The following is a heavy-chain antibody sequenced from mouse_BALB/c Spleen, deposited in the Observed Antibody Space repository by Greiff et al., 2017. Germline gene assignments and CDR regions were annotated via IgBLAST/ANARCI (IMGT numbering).Heavy chain of an antibody. V-gene: IGHV1-77*01. CDR3: ARWATTGFAY. CDR2: IYPGSGNT. J-gene: IGHJ3*01. Sequence: QVQLKQSGAELARPGASVKLSCKASGYTFTDYYINWVKQRTGQGLEWIGEIYPGSGNTYYNEKFKGKATLTADKSSSTAYMQLSSLTSEDSAVYFCARWATTGFAYWGQGTLVTVSA. D-gene: IGHD3-1*01. CDR1: GYTFTDYY.